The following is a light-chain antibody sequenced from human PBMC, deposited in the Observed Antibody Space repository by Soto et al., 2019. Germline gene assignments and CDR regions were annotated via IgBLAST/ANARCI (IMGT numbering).Light chain of an antibody. Sequence: DIQMTQSPSTLSGSVGDRVTITCRASQTISSWLAWYQQKPGKAPKLLIYKACTLKSGVPSRFSGSGSGTEFTLTISSLQPDDFATYYCQHYNSSSEAFGQGTKVDIK. CDR2: KAC. V-gene: IGKV1-5*03. J-gene: IGKJ1*01. CDR1: QTISSW. CDR3: QHYNSSSEA.